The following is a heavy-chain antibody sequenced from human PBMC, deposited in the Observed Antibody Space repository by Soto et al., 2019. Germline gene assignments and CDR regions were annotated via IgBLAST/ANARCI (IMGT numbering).Heavy chain of an antibody. D-gene: IGHD6-13*01. Sequence: QVQLQESGPGLVMPSETLSLTCTVSGDSISGSPYFWGWIRQPPGKRLEWIGSIFYDGYTLYTPSLKSPVTISLDTSKNQFSLKLTSVAAADTAIYFCARLQAAVPHYWGQGILVTVSS. CDR3: ARLQAAVPHY. V-gene: IGHV4-39*01. J-gene: IGHJ4*02. CDR1: GDSISGSPYF. CDR2: IFYDGYT.